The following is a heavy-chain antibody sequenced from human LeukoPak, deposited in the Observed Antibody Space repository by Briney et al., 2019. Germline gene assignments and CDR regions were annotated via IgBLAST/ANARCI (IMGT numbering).Heavy chain of an antibody. J-gene: IGHJ1*01. Sequence: PSETLSLTCTVSGGSISSYYWSWIRQPAGKGLEWIGRIYTSGSTNYNPSLKSRVTMSVDTSKNQFSLKLSSVTAADTAVYYCAAGTTSWDVNSQHWGRAPWSPSPQ. D-gene: IGHD1-14*01. CDR2: IYTSGST. V-gene: IGHV4-4*07. CDR1: GGSISSYY. CDR3: AAGTTSWDVNSQH.